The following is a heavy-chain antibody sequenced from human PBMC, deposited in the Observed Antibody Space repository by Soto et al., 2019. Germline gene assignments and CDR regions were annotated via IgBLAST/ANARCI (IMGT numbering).Heavy chain of an antibody. CDR3: ARVGYDSSGYYLGDIYYFAY. Sequence: LVNRACKAAGGGFSVDAVGCVRQAPGQGLEWMGGIIPIFGTANYAQKFQGRVTITADESTSTAYMELSSLRSEDTAVYYCARVGYDSSGYYLGDIYYFAYWGQGTPVTVSS. CDR2: IIPIFGTA. D-gene: IGHD3-22*01. J-gene: IGHJ4*02. V-gene: IGHV1-69*01. CDR1: GGGFSVDA.